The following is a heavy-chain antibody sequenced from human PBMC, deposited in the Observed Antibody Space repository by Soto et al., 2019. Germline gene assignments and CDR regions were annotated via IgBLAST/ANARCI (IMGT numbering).Heavy chain of an antibody. D-gene: IGHD6-19*01. CDR2: ISAYNGNT. V-gene: IGHV1-18*01. CDR1: GYGFRRDG. Sequence: VKGACKAAGYGFRRDGVGWGRQNPGQGLEWMGWISAYNGNTNYAQKLQGRVTMTTDTSTSTAYMELRSLRSDDTAVYYCARDCTGYSSGCFAPWGQGTPVTVSS. CDR3: ARDCTGYSSGCFAP. J-gene: IGHJ5*02.